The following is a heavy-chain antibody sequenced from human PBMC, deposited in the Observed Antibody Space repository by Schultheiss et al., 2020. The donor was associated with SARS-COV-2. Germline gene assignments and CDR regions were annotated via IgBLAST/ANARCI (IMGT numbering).Heavy chain of an antibody. V-gene: IGHV1-18*01. J-gene: IGHJ4*02. Sequence: ASVKVSCKASGYTFTSYGISWVRQAPGQGLEWMGRIIPILGIANYAQKLQGRVTMTTDTSTSTAYMELRSLRSDDTAVYYCARDSYNPTAAAGTDYWGQGTLVTVSS. CDR2: IIPILGIA. CDR1: GYTFTSYG. CDR3: ARDSYNPTAAAGTDY. D-gene: IGHD6-13*01.